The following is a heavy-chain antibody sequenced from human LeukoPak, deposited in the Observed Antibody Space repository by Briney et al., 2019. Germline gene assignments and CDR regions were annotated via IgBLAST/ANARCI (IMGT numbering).Heavy chain of an antibody. V-gene: IGHV1-2*02. J-gene: IGHJ6*03. D-gene: IGHD2-8*02. CDR2: INPNSGGT. Sequence: ASVKVSCKASGYTFTGYYMHWVRQAPGQGLEWMGWINPNSGGTNYAQKFQGRVTMTRDTSISTAYMELSSLRSEDTAVYYCARSSFKTGGVNIDYYYYYYMDVWGKGTTVTVSS. CDR1: GYTFTGYY. CDR3: ARSSFKTGGVNIDYYYYYYMDV.